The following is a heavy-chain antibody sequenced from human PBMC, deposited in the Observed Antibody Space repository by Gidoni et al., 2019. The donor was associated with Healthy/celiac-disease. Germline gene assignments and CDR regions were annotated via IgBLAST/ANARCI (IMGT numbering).Heavy chain of an antibody. V-gene: IGHV3-48*03. CDR1: GFTFSSYE. CDR2: ISSSGSTI. CDR3: AREAAWMPESIVGATKGAFDI. J-gene: IGHJ3*02. D-gene: IGHD1-26*01. Sequence: EVQLVESGGGLVQPGGSLRLSCAASGFTFSSYEMNWVRQAPGKGLEWVSYISSSGSTIYYADSVKGRFTISRDNAKNSLYLQMNSLRAEDTAVYYCAREAAWMPESIVGATKGAFDIWGQGTMVTVSS.